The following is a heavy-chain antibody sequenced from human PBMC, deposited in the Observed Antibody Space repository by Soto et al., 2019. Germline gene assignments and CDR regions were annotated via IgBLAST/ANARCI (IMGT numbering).Heavy chain of an antibody. Sequence: QITLKESGPALVKPTQTLTLTCTFSGFSVSTSGVGVAWIRQPPGKALEWLALIYWDDDKRYSPFLQSRVTGXRXXSKNQVVRTMTNMDPADRATYYCAHKGGRGAGMDVWGQGTTVTVSS. CDR2: IYWDDDK. V-gene: IGHV2-5*02. D-gene: IGHD3-16*01. J-gene: IGHJ6*02. CDR3: AHKGGRGAGMDV. CDR1: GFSVSTSGVG.